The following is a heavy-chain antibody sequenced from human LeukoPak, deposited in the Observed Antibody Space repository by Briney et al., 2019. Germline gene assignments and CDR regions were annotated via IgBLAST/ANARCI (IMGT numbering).Heavy chain of an antibody. D-gene: IGHD6-13*01. CDR3: ARDGSSWPFFES. CDR2: IYGSGTT. J-gene: IGHJ4*02. Sequence: ETLSLTCTVSGGSMITFYWSWIRQPAGKGLEWIGRIYGSGTTNYNPALKSRVTMSVDTSKKQFSLKLTSVTAADTAVYYCARDGSSWPFFESWGQGTLVTVSS. V-gene: IGHV4-4*07. CDR1: GGSMITFY.